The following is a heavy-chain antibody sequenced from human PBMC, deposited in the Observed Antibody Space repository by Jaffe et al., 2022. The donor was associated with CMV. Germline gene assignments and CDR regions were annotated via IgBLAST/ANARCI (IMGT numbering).Heavy chain of an antibody. CDR2: IFSNDEK. Sequence: QVTLKESGPVLVKPTETLTLTCTVSGFSLSNARMGVSWIRQPPGKALEWLAHIFSNDEKSYSTSLKSRLTISKDTSKSQVVLTMTNMDPVDTATYYCARIPLDYGDYYFDYWGQGTLVTVSS. V-gene: IGHV2-26*01. CDR1: GFSLSNARMG. J-gene: IGHJ4*02. D-gene: IGHD4-17*01. CDR3: ARIPLDYGDYYFDY.